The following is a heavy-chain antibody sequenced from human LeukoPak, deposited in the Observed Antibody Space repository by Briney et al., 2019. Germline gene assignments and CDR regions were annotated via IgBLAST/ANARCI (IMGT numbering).Heavy chain of an antibody. Sequence: SETLSLTCTVSGGSISSYYWSWIRQPAWKGLEWIGRIYTSGSPNYNPSLKSRVTMSVDTSKNQFSLKLSSLTAADTAIYYCARGIESYGDYGYWGQGILVTVSS. J-gene: IGHJ4*02. D-gene: IGHD4-17*01. CDR1: GGSISSYY. CDR3: ARGIESYGDYGY. V-gene: IGHV4-4*07. CDR2: IYTSGSP.